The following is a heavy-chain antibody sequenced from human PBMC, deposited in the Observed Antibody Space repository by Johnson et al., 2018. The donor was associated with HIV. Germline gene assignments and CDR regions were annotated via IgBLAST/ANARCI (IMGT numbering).Heavy chain of an antibody. D-gene: IGHD3-22*01. Sequence: VQLVESGGGVVRPGGSLRLSCAASGFIFDDYGMSWVRQAPGKGLEWVANIKQDGSEKYYVDSVKGRFTISRDNAKNSLYVQMNSLRAEETAVYYCAGDFATMIVVVPYAFDIWGQGTMVTVSS. V-gene: IGHV3-7*05. CDR3: AGDFATMIVVVPYAFDI. CDR2: IKQDGSEK. J-gene: IGHJ3*02. CDR1: GFIFDDYG.